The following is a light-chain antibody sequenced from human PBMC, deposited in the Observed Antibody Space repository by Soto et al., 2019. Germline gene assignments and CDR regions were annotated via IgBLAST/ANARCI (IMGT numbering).Light chain of an antibody. CDR1: QSVSSSY. CDR3: QQYGSSPWLT. Sequence: EIVLTQSPGTLSLSPGERATLSCRASQSVSSSYLAWYQQKPGQAPRLLIYGASSRATGIPDRFSGSGSGTDFPLTISRLEPEDFAVYYCQQYGSSPWLTFGGGTKGEIK. J-gene: IGKJ4*01. V-gene: IGKV3-20*01. CDR2: GAS.